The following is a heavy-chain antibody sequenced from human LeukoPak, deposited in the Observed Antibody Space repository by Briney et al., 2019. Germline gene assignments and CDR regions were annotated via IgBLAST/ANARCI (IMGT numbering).Heavy chain of an antibody. CDR2: IYYSGST. J-gene: IGHJ4*02. D-gene: IGHD6-19*01. V-gene: IGHV4-59*01. CDR1: GGSISSYY. Sequence: SETLSLTCTVSGGSISSYYWSWIRQPPGKGLEWIGYIYYSGSTNYNPSLKSRVTISVDTSKNQFSLKLSSVTAADTAVYYCARGYSSGWYGTPSLFDYWGQGTLVTVSS. CDR3: ARGYSSGWYGTPSLFDY.